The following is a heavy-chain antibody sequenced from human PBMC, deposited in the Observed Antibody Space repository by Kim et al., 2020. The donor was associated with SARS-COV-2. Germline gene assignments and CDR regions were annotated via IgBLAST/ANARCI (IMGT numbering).Heavy chain of an antibody. V-gene: IGHV3-48*04. J-gene: IGHJ5*02. CDR1: GFTFSSYS. Sequence: GGSLRLSCAASGFTFSSYSMNWVRQAPGKGLEWVSYISSSSSTIYYADSVKGRFTISRDNAKNSLYLQMNSLRAEDTAVYYCARERVAVAGNWFDPWGQGTLVTVSS. CDR2: ISSSSSTI. D-gene: IGHD6-19*01. CDR3: ARERVAVAGNWFDP.